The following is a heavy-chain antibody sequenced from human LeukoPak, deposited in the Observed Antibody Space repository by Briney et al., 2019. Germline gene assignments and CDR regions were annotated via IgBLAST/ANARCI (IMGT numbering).Heavy chain of an antibody. CDR3: ARVGVYGEDY. D-gene: IGHD4-17*01. V-gene: IGHV3-23*01. J-gene: IGHJ4*02. CDR2: ISVSGDTT. Sequence: GGSLRLSCAASGFTFSRYAMSWVRQAPGKGLEWVSAISVSGDTTCYADSVKGRFTISRDSSKNTLYLQMNSLRAEDTAVYYCARVGVYGEDYWGQGTLVTVSS. CDR1: GFTFSRYA.